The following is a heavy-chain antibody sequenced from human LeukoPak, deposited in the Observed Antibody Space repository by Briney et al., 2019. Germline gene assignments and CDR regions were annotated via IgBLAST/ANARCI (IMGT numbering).Heavy chain of an antibody. CDR1: GFTFSSYS. V-gene: IGHV3-21*01. D-gene: IGHD6-19*01. CDR3: ARDMDSSGWYLYYFDY. Sequence: GRSLRLSCAASGFTFSSYSMNWVRQAPGKGLEWVSSISSSSSYIYYADSVKGRFTISRDNAKNSLYLQMNSLRAEDTAVYYCARDMDSSGWYLYYFDYWGQGTQVTVSS. CDR2: ISSSSSYI. J-gene: IGHJ4*02.